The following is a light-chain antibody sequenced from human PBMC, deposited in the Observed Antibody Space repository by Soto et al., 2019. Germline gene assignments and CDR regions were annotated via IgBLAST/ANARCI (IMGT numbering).Light chain of an antibody. CDR1: QSISNNH. Sequence: EIVLTQSPGTLSLSPGERVTLSCRASQSISNNHLAWYQQKPGQAPRLLIHGPSNRATGIPDRFSGSGSGTDFTLTFSRLEPEDFAVYYCEYYGSSITFGGGTKVEIK. V-gene: IGKV3-20*01. CDR3: EYYGSSIT. J-gene: IGKJ4*01. CDR2: GPS.